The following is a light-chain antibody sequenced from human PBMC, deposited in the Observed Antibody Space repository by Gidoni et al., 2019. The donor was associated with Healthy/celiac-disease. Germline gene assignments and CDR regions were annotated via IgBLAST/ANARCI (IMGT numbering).Light chain of an antibody. CDR2: SNN. CDR3: AAWDDSLNGYWV. Sequence: QSVLTQPPSASWTPGQRVTIPCSGSSSNIGSNTVNWYQQLPRTAPKLLIYSNNQRPSGVPDRFSGSKSGTSASLAISGLQSEDEADYYCAAWDDSLNGYWVFGGGTKLTVL. J-gene: IGLJ3*02. V-gene: IGLV1-44*01. CDR1: SSNIGSNT.